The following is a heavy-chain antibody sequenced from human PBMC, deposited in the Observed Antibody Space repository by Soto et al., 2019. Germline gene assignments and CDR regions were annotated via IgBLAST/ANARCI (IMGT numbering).Heavy chain of an antibody. V-gene: IGHV1-18*04. Sequence: ASVKVSCKASGYTFTSYGISCVRQAPGQGLEWMGWISAYNGNTNYAQKLQGRVTMTTDTSTSTAYMELRSLRSDDTAVYYCARRSKVVGYFDYWGQGTLVTVSS. D-gene: IGHD1-26*01. J-gene: IGHJ4*02. CDR3: ARRSKVVGYFDY. CDR2: ISAYNGNT. CDR1: GYTFTSYG.